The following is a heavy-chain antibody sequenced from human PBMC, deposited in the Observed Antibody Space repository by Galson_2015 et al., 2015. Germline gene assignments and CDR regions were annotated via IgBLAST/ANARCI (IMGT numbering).Heavy chain of an antibody. CDR2: IERKEGT. CDR3: ARNGDYALDS. V-gene: IGHV4-4*02. Sequence: SETLSLTCAVFGYSIISGHWWSWVRQSPGKGLEWIGEIERKEGTTYNPSLRGRATISVDTSKNHLSLSLTSVTAADTALYYCARNGDYALDSWGQGTLVTVSS. D-gene: IGHD4-17*01. CDR1: GYSIISGHW. J-gene: IGHJ4*02.